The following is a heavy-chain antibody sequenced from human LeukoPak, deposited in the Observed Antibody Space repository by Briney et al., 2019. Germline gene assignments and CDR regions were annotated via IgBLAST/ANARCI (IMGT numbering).Heavy chain of an antibody. V-gene: IGHV3-23*01. CDR1: GFTFSSYA. D-gene: IGHD3-22*01. Sequence: GGSLTLSCTASGFTFSSYAMNWVRQAPGKGLEWVSGIGAGGTFTYYADSVKGRFTIFRDNSRNTLYLQMNSLRADDTAVYYCAKTLGGHYDSSGYYFDYWGQGTLVTASS. CDR3: AKTLGGHYDSSGYYFDY. CDR2: IGAGGTFT. J-gene: IGHJ4*02.